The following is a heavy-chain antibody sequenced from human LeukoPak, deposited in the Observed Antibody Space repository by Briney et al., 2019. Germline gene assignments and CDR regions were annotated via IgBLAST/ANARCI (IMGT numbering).Heavy chain of an antibody. CDR2: ISWDRGTT. Sequence: GGSLRLSCAASGFTFSNYAMRWVRQAPGKGMEGVSGISWDRGTTWYGDSVTGRFTISRDNANNTLYLQMSSLRAEDTALYYCAKASNYDYLWGSQQIGYYFDHWGRGILVTVSS. CDR1: GFTFSNYA. V-gene: IGHV3-9*01. CDR3: AKASNYDYLWGSQQIGYYFDH. D-gene: IGHD3-16*01. J-gene: IGHJ4*02.